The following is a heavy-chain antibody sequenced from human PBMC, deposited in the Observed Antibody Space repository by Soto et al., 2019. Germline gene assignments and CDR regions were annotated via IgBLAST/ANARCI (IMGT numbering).Heavy chain of an antibody. D-gene: IGHD2-15*01. CDR3: ARICSGGSCAAGHFDY. V-gene: IGHV1-46*03. Sequence: QVQLVQSGAEVKKPGASVKVSCKASGYTFTSYYMHWVRQAPGQGLEWMGIINPSGGSTSYAQKFQGRGTMARDTSTSTVYMELSSLRSEDTAVYYCARICSGGSCAAGHFDYWGQGTLVTVSS. CDR1: GYTFTSYY. CDR2: INPSGGST. J-gene: IGHJ4*02.